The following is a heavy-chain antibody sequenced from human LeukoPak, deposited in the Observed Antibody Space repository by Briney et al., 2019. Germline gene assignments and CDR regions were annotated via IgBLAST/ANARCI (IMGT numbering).Heavy chain of an antibody. Sequence: GGSLRLSCAASGFTFSSYAMSWVRQAPGKGLQWVSTISGSGHSTYYADSVRGRFTISRDHSKNALYLQMNSLRAEDTAVYYCATRPGLERHYFDYWGQGTLVTVSS. D-gene: IGHD1-1*01. V-gene: IGHV3-23*01. CDR2: ISGSGHST. CDR1: GFTFSSYA. CDR3: ATRPGLERHYFDY. J-gene: IGHJ4*02.